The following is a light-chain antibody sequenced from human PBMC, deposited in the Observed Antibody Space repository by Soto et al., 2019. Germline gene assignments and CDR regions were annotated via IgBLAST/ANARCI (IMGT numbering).Light chain of an antibody. V-gene: IGKV3-15*01. J-gene: IGKJ4*01. Sequence: EIVMTQSPATLSVSPGERATLSCRASQSVRSNLAWYQQKPGQAPRLLIYGASTRATGIPARFSGSGSGTEFTLTISSLQPEDFATYYCQQLNSYSALTFGGGTKVDIK. CDR1: QSVRSN. CDR3: QQLNSYSALT. CDR2: GAS.